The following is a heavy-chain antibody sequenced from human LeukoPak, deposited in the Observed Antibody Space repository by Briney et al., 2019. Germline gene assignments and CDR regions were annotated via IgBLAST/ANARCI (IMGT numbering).Heavy chain of an antibody. CDR2: ISHTGSTI. V-gene: IGHV3-48*03. CDR1: GFTFSSYE. CDR3: VRDKRFGDVRIRAFDI. J-gene: IGHJ3*02. D-gene: IGHD3-10*01. Sequence: GGSLRLSRAASGFTFSSYEMDWVRQAPGKGLEWVSYISHTGSTIYYAESVKGRFTISRDNAKNSLYLQMNSLRAEDTAVYYCVRDKRFGDVRIRAFDIWGQGTMVTVSS.